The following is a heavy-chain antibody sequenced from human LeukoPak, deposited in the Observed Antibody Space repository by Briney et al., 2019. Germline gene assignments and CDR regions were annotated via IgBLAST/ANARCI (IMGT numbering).Heavy chain of an antibody. CDR2: IIPIFGTA. V-gene: IGHV1-69*13. J-gene: IGHJ4*02. CDR1: GGTFSSYA. CDR3: ARESGSYYHRFNS. Sequence: SVKVSCKASGGTFSSYAISWVRQAPGQGLEWMGGIIPIFGTANYAQKFQGRVTITADESTSTAYMELSSLRSEDTAVYYCARESGSYYHRFNSWGQGTLVTVSS. D-gene: IGHD1-26*01.